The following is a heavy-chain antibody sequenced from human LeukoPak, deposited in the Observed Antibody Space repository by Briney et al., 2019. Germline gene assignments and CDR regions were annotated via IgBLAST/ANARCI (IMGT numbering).Heavy chain of an antibody. Sequence: SETLSLTCSVSGGSINSRPYYWGWIRQPPGKGLEWIGNIYYSGSTNYNPSLKSRVTISVDTSKNQFSLKLSSVTAADTAVYYCARRSASFYYYYMDVWGKGTTVTVSS. J-gene: IGHJ6*03. D-gene: IGHD2-2*01. CDR1: GGSINSRPYY. CDR3: ARRSASFYYYYMDV. V-gene: IGHV4-39*07. CDR2: IYYSGST.